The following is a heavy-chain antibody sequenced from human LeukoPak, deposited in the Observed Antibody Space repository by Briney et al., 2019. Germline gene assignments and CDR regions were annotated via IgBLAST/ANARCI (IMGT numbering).Heavy chain of an antibody. V-gene: IGHV4-34*01. CDR2: IDHRGDT. CDR1: GGFFSRYY. CDR3: ARGATISETGYFDF. D-gene: IGHD5-24*01. Sequence: SETLSLTCAVYGGFFSRYYWSWLRQSPGKGLERIAEIDHRGDTNYNPSVKSRVTISVDTSKNQFSLKVRSLSAADTAVYYCARGATISETGYFDFWGQGTLVTVSS. J-gene: IGHJ4*03.